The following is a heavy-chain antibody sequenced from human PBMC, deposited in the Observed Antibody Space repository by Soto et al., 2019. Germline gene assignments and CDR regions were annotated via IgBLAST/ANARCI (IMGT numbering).Heavy chain of an antibody. CDR3: VRVLRHTAMVYPWFDP. D-gene: IGHD5-18*01. CDR1: GASVSSGAYY. Sequence: SETLSLTCTVSGASVSSGAYYWGWVRQRPGRGLEWIGYIYESGYTYYNTSLKSRLTISLDRSNNQFSLGLTSVTAADTAVYYCVRVLRHTAMVYPWFDPWGQGTLVTVSS. CDR2: IYESGYT. J-gene: IGHJ5*02. V-gene: IGHV4-31*03.